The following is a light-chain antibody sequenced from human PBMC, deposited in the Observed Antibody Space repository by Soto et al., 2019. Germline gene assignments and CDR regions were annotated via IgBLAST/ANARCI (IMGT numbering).Light chain of an antibody. CDR3: QQYNSYPGT. Sequence: DIQMTQSPSTLSASVGDRVTITCRASQSISSWLAWYQQKPGKAPKPMIYDASSLESGVPSRFSGSGSGTEFTLTISRLQPDDFATYYCQQYNSYPGTFGQGTKVELK. CDR2: DAS. CDR1: QSISSW. V-gene: IGKV1-5*01. J-gene: IGKJ1*01.